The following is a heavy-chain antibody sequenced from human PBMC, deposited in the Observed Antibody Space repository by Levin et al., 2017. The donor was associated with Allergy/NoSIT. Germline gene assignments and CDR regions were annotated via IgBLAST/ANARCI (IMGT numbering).Heavy chain of an antibody. D-gene: IGHD4-11*01. J-gene: IGHJ5*02. Sequence: GESLKISCAAAGFTFSDYWMTWVRQPLGKGLEWVANIKQDGSAEFYAESVKGRFTISRDNAKNSLFLQMSYLGTDDTAVYFCARDTTVGGEAWGQGTLVTVSS. CDR3: ARDTTVGGEA. CDR1: GFTFSDYW. CDR2: IKQDGSAE. V-gene: IGHV3-7*03.